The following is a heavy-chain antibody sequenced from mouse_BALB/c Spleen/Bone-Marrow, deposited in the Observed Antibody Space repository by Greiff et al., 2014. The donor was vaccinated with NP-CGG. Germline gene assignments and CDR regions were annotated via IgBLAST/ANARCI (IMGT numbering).Heavy chain of an antibody. CDR3: ASSGWYGNYLAWFAY. CDR2: IDPADGNT. V-gene: IGHV14-3*02. Sequence: EVQLQQSGAELVKPGASVKLSCTASGFNIKDTYMHWVKQRPEQGLEWIGRIDPADGNTKYDPKFQGKATITADTSSNTAFLQHSSLPSEDTAVMYCASSGWYGNYLAWFAYWGQGTLVTVSA. J-gene: IGHJ3*01. D-gene: IGHD2-10*02. CDR1: GFNIKDTY.